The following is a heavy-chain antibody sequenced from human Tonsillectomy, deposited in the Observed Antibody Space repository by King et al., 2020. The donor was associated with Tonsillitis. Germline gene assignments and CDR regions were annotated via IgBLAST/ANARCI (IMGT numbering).Heavy chain of an antibody. CDR3: ARHTSGWYYFDY. J-gene: IGHJ4*02. Sequence: VQLVQSGAEVKKSGSSVKVSCRASGGTFSNFAVSWVRQAPGQGLEWMGGIVPIFATTHYAQNFQDRVTITADESTSTAYMGLRSLRSEDTAVYYCARHTSGWYYFDYWGQGTLVTVSS. V-gene: IGHV1-69*01. CDR1: GGTFSNFA. CDR2: IVPIFATT. D-gene: IGHD6-19*01.